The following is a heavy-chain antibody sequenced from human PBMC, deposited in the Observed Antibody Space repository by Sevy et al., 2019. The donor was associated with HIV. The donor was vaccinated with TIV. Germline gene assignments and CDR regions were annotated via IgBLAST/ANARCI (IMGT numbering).Heavy chain of an antibody. J-gene: IGHJ6*03. D-gene: IGHD3-22*01. V-gene: IGHV3-23*01. Sequence: GGSLRLSCAVSGFSFDSYGMTWVRQAPGKGLEWVSGISGSGTRTYYADSVKGLIISRDNSKNTLYLQMNSLRSEDTAIYYWAKGGGGHYDPDEIGYYFYYYNMDVWGKGTTVTVSS. CDR2: ISGSGTRT. CDR1: GFSFDSYG. CDR3: AKGGGGHYDPDEIGYYFYYYNMDV.